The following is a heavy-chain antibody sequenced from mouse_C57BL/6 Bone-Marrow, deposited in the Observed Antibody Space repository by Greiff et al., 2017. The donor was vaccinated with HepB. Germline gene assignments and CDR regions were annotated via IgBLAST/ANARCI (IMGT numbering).Heavy chain of an antibody. Sequence: EVKLVESGGGLVQPGESLKLSCESNEYEFPSPDMSWVRKTPEKRLELVAAINSDGGSTYYPDTMERRFIISRDNTKKTLYLHMSSLRAEDTALYYCASVGLRQFAYWGQGTLVTVSA. CDR1: EYEFPSPD. J-gene: IGHJ3*01. CDR2: INSDGGST. CDR3: ASVGLRQFAY. V-gene: IGHV5-2*01. D-gene: IGHD2-4*01.